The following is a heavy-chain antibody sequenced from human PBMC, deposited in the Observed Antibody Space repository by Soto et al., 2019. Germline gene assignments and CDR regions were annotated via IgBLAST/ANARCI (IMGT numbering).Heavy chain of an antibody. CDR1: GGSMRNYF. D-gene: IGHD6-13*01. CDR2: IHYSGTT. J-gene: IGHJ4*02. Sequence: SETLSLTCTVSGGSMRNYFWTWIRQPPGKGLEWIGYIHYSGTTSFFPSYNPSLRSRVTISEDTSKNQFSLKLLSVTTADTAVYFCAAGEASSRNLAPYYLDFWGKGTLVTVSS. CDR3: AAGEASSRNLAPYYLDF. V-gene: IGHV4-59*01.